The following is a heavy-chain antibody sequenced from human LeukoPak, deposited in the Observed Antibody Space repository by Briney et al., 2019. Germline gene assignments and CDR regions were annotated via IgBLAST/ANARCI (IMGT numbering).Heavy chain of an antibody. CDR1: GGSISSGGYY. D-gene: IGHD2-21*02. Sequence: TLSLTCAVSGGSISSGGYYWSWIRQHRGKGLEWIGYIHYSGSTSYNPSLKSRVTISVDTSKNQFSLKLSSVTAADTAVYYCARVRGDWTVGWFDPWGQGTLVTVSS. CDR3: ARVRGDWTVGWFDP. V-gene: IGHV4-31*11. CDR2: IHYSGST. J-gene: IGHJ5*02.